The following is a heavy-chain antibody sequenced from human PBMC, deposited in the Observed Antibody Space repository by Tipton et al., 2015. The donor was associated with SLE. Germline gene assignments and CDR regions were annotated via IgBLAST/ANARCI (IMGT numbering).Heavy chain of an antibody. Sequence: LRLSCAVYGGSFSGYYWSWIRQPPGKGLEWIGEINHSGGTNYNPSLKSRVTISVDTSKNQFSLKLSSVTAADTAVYYCARTGYSSSWLYFQHWGQGTLVTVSS. J-gene: IGHJ1*01. CDR3: ARTGYSSSWLYFQH. CDR2: INHSGGT. D-gene: IGHD6-13*01. V-gene: IGHV4-34*01. CDR1: GGSFSGYY.